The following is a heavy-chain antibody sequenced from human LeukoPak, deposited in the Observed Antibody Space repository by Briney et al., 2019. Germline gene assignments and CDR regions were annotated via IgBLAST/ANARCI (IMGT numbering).Heavy chain of an antibody. CDR3: ARETPLKYGMDV. CDR1: GFTFSSYG. CDR2: IWYDGSNK. V-gene: IGHV3-33*01. Sequence: GGSPRLSCAASGFTFSSYGMHWVRQAPGKGLEWVAVIWYDGSNKYYADSVKGRFTISRDNSKNTLYLQMNSLRAEDTAVYYCARETPLKYGMDVWGQGTTVTVSS. J-gene: IGHJ6*02. D-gene: IGHD4-23*01.